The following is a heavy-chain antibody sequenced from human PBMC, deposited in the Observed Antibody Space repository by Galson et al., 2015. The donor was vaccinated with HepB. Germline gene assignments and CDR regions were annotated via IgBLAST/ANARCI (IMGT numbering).Heavy chain of an antibody. Sequence: SLRLSCAASGFTVSNTYMNWVRQAPGKGLEWVAVISYDGSNKYYADSVKGRFTISRDNSKNTLYLQMNSLRAEDTALYYCAKDPYLYSALAGTMAGFDYWGQGTLVTVSS. J-gene: IGHJ4*02. CDR3: AKDPYLYSALAGTMAGFDY. CDR1: GFTVSNTY. V-gene: IGHV3-30*18. D-gene: IGHD6-19*01. CDR2: ISYDGSNK.